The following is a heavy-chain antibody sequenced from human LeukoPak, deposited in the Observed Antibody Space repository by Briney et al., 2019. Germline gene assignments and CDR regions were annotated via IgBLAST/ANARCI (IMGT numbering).Heavy chain of an antibody. J-gene: IGHJ4*02. CDR2: ISSSGSTI. CDR3: ASMDSSSWYEPFDY. CDR1: GFTFSSYE. V-gene: IGHV3-48*03. D-gene: IGHD6-13*01. Sequence: PGGSLRLSCAASGFTFSSYEMNWVRQAPGKGLEWVSYISSSGSTIYYADSVKGRFTISRDNAKNSLYLQMNSLRAEDTAVYYCASMDSSSWYEPFDYWGQGTLVTVSS.